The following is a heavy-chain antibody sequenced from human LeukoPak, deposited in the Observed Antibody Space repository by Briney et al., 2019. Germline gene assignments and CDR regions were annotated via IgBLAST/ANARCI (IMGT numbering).Heavy chain of an antibody. D-gene: IGHD6-19*01. V-gene: IGHV1-2*02. CDR2: INPNSGGT. J-gene: IGHJ4*02. CDR3: ARITGYSSGWYGDYFDY. Sequence: ASVKVSCKASGYTFTGYYMHWVRQAPGQGLEWMGWINPNSGGTNYAQKFQGRVTMTRDTSISTAYIELSRLRSDDTAVYYCARITGYSSGWYGDYFDYWGQGTLVTVSS. CDR1: GYTFTGYY.